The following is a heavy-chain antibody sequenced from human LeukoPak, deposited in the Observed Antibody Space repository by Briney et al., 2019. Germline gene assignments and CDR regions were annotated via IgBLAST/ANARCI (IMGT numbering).Heavy chain of an antibody. CDR2: ISSSGSTI. J-gene: IGHJ4*02. CDR3: ARDLPTMEEGAYDY. Sequence: GGSLRLSCAASGFTFSHYYMSWIRQAPGKGLEWVSYISSSGSTIYYADSVKGRFTISRDNAKNSLYLQMNSLRAEDTAVYYCARDLPTMEEGAYDYWGQGTLVTVSS. D-gene: IGHD5-24*01. V-gene: IGHV3-11*01. CDR1: GFTFSHYY.